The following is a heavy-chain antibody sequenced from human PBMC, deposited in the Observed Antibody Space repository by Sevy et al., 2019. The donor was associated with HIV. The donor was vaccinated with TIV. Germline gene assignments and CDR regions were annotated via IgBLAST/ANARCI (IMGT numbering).Heavy chain of an antibody. Sequence: GGSLRLSCAASGFTFSSYEMNWVRQAPGKGLEWVSYITNSGSAEYYSDSAGGRCTISSDNTKNSLYVQMNSLRAEDTALNYCSRDLPPSATTVAHFDYWGRGTLVTVSS. CDR3: SRDLPPSATTVAHFDY. CDR1: GFTFSSYE. D-gene: IGHD4-17*01. V-gene: IGHV3-48*03. J-gene: IGHJ4*02. CDR2: ITNSGSAE.